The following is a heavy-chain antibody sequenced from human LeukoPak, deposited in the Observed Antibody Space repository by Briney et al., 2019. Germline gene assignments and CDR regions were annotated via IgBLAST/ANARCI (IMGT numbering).Heavy chain of an antibody. Sequence: ASVKVSCKASGYTFTSYDINWVRQATGQGLEWMGWMNPNSGNTGYAQKFQGRVTMTRNTSISTAYMELSSLRSEDTAVYYCAKGRPYYGSDLDYWGQGTLVTVSS. J-gene: IGHJ4*02. V-gene: IGHV1-8*01. CDR2: MNPNSGNT. CDR3: AKGRPYYGSDLDY. D-gene: IGHD3-10*01. CDR1: GYTFTSYD.